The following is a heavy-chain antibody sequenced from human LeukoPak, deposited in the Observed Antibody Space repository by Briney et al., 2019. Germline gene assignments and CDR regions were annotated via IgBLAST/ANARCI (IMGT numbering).Heavy chain of an antibody. V-gene: IGHV3-23*01. CDR2: ISGSGGST. CDR3: AKEAVVVPAAIAPYNWFDP. D-gene: IGHD2-2*01. J-gene: IGHJ5*02. CDR1: GFTFSSYA. Sequence: PGGSLRLSCAASGFTFSSYAMSWVRQAPGKGLEWVSAISGSGGSTYCADSVKGRFTISRDNSKNTLYLQMNSLRAEDTAVYYCAKEAVVVPAAIAPYNWFDPWGQGILVTVSS.